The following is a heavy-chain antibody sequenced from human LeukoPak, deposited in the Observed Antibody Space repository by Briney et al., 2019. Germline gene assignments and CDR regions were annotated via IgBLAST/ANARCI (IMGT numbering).Heavy chain of an antibody. CDR3: AGSSSLEY. V-gene: IGHV1-46*01. CDR2: TNPSGGST. J-gene: IGHJ4*02. D-gene: IGHD6-6*01. Sequence: ASVTVSFTASGYTFTSYYMHWVRQAPGQGLEWMGITNPSGGSTSYAQKFQGRVTMTRDTSTSTVYMELSSLRSEDTAVYYCAGSSSLEYWGQGTLVTVSS. CDR1: GYTFTSYY.